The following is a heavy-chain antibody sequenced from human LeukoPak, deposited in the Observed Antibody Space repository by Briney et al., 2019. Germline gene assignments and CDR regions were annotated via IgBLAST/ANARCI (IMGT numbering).Heavy chain of an antibody. J-gene: IGHJ4*02. D-gene: IGHD3-9*01. Sequence: ASVKVSCKVSGYTLTELSMHWVRQAPGKGLEWMGVFDPEDGETIYAQKFQGRVTMTEDTSTDTAYMELSSLRSEDTAVYYCAISLLRYFDWLPPCYWGQGTLVTVSS. V-gene: IGHV1-24*01. CDR2: FDPEDGET. CDR1: GYTLTELS. CDR3: AISLLRYFDWLPPCY.